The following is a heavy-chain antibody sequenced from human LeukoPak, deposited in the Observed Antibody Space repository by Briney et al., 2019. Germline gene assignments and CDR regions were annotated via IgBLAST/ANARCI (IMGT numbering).Heavy chain of an antibody. CDR3: AKGNWENRLAPVADDFYYYYGMDV. V-gene: IGHV3-23*01. CDR1: GFTFSSYA. J-gene: IGHJ6*02. D-gene: IGHD6-19*01. Sequence: PGGSLRLSCAASGFTFSSYAMSWVRQAPGKGLEWVSAISGSGGSTYYADSVKGRITISRDNSKNTLYLQMNSLRAEDTAVYYCAKGNWENRLAPVADDFYYYYGMDVWGQGTTVTVSS. CDR2: ISGSGGST.